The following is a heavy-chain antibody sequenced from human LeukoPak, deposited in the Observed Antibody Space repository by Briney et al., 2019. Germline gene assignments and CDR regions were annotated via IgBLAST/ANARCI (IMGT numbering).Heavy chain of an antibody. CDR2: IYHGGSP. CDR1: GASISSDHYS. CDR3: AREIMSSVGYFDY. Sequence: SETLSLTCAVSGASISSDHYSWSCIRQPPGRGLEWIGYIYHGGSPYYNPSLKSRVTISVDRSKNQLSLKLSSVTAADTAVYYCAREIMSSVGYFDYWGQGILVTVSS. V-gene: IGHV4-30-2*01. D-gene: IGHD2-8*01. J-gene: IGHJ4*02.